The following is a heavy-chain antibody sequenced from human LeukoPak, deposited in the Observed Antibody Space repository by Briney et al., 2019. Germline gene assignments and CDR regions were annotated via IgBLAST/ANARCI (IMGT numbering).Heavy chain of an antibody. CDR2: IYYSGST. J-gene: IGHJ4*02. D-gene: IGHD5-18*01. CDR1: RGSISSSSNY. V-gene: IGHV4-61*05. Sequence: PSETLSLTCSVSRGSISSSSNYWGWIRQPPGKGLEWIGYIYYSGSTNYNPSLKSRVTISVDTSKNQFSLNLSSVTAADTAVYYCASGFSYGPYYFDYWGQGTLVTVSS. CDR3: ASGFSYGPYYFDY.